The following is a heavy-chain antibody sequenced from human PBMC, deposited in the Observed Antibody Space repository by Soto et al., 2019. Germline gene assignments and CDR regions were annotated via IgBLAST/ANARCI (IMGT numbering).Heavy chain of an antibody. CDR3: ARDLFAY. CDR2: INEDGSEK. V-gene: IGHV3-7*01. Sequence: GGSLRLSCAASGFTFSNYWMNWVRQAPGKGLEWVANINEDGSEKYYVDSAKGRFTISRDNAKNSLYLQMSSLRAEDTAVYYCARDLFAYWGQGTLVTVS. CDR1: GFTFSNYW. J-gene: IGHJ4*02.